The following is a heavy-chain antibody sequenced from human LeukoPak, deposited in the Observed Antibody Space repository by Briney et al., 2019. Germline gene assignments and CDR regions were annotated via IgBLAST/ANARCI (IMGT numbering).Heavy chain of an antibody. CDR1: AFTFTNYW. CDR3: VRGGYRGFDYEY. CDR2: INIDGGGT. D-gene: IGHD5-12*01. V-gene: IGHV3-74*01. J-gene: IGHJ4*02. Sequence: QSGGSLRLSCAASAFTFTNYWMHWVRQAPGKGLVWVSRINIDGGGTIYADSVKGRFTIFRDNAEDTLYLQMNSLRVEDTAVYYCVRGGYRGFDYEYWGQGTLVTVSS.